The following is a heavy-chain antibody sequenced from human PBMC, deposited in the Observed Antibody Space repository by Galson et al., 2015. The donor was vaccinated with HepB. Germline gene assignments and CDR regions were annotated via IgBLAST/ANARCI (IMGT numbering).Heavy chain of an antibody. J-gene: IGHJ6*02. CDR2: IYSGGST. CDR3: ARERSSGVSGMDV. D-gene: IGHD6-19*01. Sequence: SLRLSCAASGFTVSSNYVSWVRQAPGKGLEWVSVIYSGGSTYYADSVKGRFTISRDNSKNTLYLQMNRLRAEDTAVYYCARERSSGVSGMDVWGQGTTVTVSS. CDR1: GFTVSSNY. V-gene: IGHV3-66*01.